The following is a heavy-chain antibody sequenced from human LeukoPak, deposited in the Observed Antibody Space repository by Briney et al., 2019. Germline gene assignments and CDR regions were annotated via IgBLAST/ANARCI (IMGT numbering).Heavy chain of an antibody. CDR2: ITSGSTYM. D-gene: IGHD6-13*01. V-gene: IGHV3-21*01. Sequence: GGSLRLSCAASGFTFSGYSMIWVRQAPGKGLEWVSSITSGSTYMYYADPVKGRFTISRDNAKNSLYLQMNSLRADDTAVYYCARIAAAGTAYDAFDIWGQETMVTVSS. CDR3: ARIAAAGTAYDAFDI. J-gene: IGHJ3*02. CDR1: GFTFSGYS.